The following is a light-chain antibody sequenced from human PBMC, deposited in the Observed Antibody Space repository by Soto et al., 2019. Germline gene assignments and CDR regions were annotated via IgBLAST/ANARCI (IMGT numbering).Light chain of an antibody. J-gene: IGKJ2*01. V-gene: IGKV3-20*01. CDR1: QSVSSSY. CDR2: GAS. Sequence: EIVLTQSPGTLSLSPGERATLSCRASQSVSSSYLAWYQQKPGQAPRLLIYGASSRATGIPDRFSGSGSGTDFTLTISRLEPEDFAVYDCHQYGSSSYTFGQGTKLEIK. CDR3: HQYGSSSYT.